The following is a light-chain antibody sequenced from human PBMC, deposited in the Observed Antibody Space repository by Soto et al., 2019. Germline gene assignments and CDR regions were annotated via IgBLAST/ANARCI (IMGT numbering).Light chain of an antibody. CDR1: QSVSSY. Sequence: EIVMTQSPATLSVSPWERATLSCMASQSVSSYLAWYQQKPGQAPRLLIYDASNRATGIPARLSGSWSGTDFTLTISSLEPEDFAVYYCQQRSNWPLTFGGGTKVDIK. CDR3: QQRSNWPLT. V-gene: IGKV3-11*01. J-gene: IGKJ4*01. CDR2: DAS.